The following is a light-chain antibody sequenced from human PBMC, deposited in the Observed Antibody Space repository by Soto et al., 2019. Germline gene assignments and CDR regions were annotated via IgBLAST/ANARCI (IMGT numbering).Light chain of an antibody. V-gene: IGLV1-51*01. CDR1: NSNIGNNY. CDR3: GTWDSSLSAVV. J-gene: IGLJ2*01. Sequence: QAVVTQPASVSAAPGQKVTISCSGSNSNIGNNYVSWYQQLPGTAPKLLIYDNNKRPSGIADRFSGSKSGTSATLGITGLQTGDEADYYCGTWDSSLSAVVFGGGTQLTVL. CDR2: DNN.